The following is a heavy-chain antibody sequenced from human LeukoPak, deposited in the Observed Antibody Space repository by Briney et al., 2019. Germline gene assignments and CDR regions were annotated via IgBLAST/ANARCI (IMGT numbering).Heavy chain of an antibody. Sequence: SETLSLTCTVSGGSISSSYWSWIRQPPGKGLEWIGYIYYSGSTNYNPSLKSRVTISVDTSKNQFSLKLSSETAADTAVYYCARLLGITAAGSYWSDPWGQGTLVTVSS. J-gene: IGHJ5*02. D-gene: IGHD6-13*01. CDR3: ARLLGITAAGSYWSDP. CDR2: IYYSGST. V-gene: IGHV4-59*01. CDR1: GGSISSSY.